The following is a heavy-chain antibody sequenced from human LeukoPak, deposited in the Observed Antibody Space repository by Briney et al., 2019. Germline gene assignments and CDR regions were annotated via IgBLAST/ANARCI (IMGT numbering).Heavy chain of an antibody. J-gene: IGHJ6*03. V-gene: IGHV1-2*02. CDR3: ARDGYNYDYYYMDV. Sequence: ASVKVSCKASGYTFTGYYMHWVRQAPGQGLEWMGWINPNSGGTNYAQKLQGRVTMTRDTSIRTAYMELSRLRSDDTAVYYCARDGYNYDYYYMDVWGKGATVTVSS. CDR1: GYTFTGYY. CDR2: INPNSGGT. D-gene: IGHD5-24*01.